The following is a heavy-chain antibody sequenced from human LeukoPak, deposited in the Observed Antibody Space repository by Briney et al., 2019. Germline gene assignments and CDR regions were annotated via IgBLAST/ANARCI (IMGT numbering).Heavy chain of an antibody. CDR3: TRDFRSADL. V-gene: IGHV3-74*01. CDR1: GFTFSNYW. CDR2: IYVDGRTT. J-gene: IGHJ5*02. Sequence: GGSLRLSCVASGFTFSNYWMHWVRQPPGKGLVWVSRIYVDGRTTNYADSVKGRFTISRDNAKNTVYLEMNSLSVEDTATYYCTRDFRSADLWGQGTLVTVTS.